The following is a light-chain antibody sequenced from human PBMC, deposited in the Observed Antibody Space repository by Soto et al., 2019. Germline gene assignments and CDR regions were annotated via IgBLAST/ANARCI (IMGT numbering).Light chain of an antibody. CDR1: ASDVGGYNY. CDR3: SSYTSSSTPWV. J-gene: IGLJ1*01. V-gene: IGLV2-14*03. Sequence: QSVLTQPASVSGSPGQSITISCTGTASDVGGYNYVSWYQQHPGKAPKLMIYDVSDRPSGVSNRFSASKSGNTASLTISGLQAEDEADYYCSSYTSSSTPWVFGTGTKVTV. CDR2: DVS.